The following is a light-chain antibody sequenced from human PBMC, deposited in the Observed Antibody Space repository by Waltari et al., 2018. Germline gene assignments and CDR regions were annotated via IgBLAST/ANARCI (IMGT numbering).Light chain of an antibody. CDR2: EVT. J-gene: IGLJ1*01. Sequence: SALTQPASVSGSPGQAITLPCTGQSRDIWKYNYVFWYQPLPGKAPKVMISEVTKRPSGVSNRFSGSKSGNTASLTISGLQADDEAEYYCCSDAGSGTYVFGTGTKLTVV. V-gene: IGLV2-23*02. CDR3: CSDAGSGTYV. CDR1: SRDIWKYNY.